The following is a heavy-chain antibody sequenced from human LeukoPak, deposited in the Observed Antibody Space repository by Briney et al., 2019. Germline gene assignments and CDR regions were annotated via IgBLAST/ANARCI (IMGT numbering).Heavy chain of an antibody. Sequence: ASVKVSCKASGYTFTSYGISWVRQAPGQGLEWMGWISAYNGNTNYAQKLQGRVTMTTDTSTSTAYMELRSLRAEDTAVYYCARTLNCGGDCYPFDYWGQGTLVTVSS. J-gene: IGHJ4*02. CDR2: ISAYNGNT. V-gene: IGHV1-18*01. CDR3: ARTLNCGGDCYPFDY. D-gene: IGHD2-21*02. CDR1: GYTFTSYG.